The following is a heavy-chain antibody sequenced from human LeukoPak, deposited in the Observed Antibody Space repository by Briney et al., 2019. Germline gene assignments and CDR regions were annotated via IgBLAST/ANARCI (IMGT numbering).Heavy chain of an antibody. CDR2: INHSGST. V-gene: IGHV4-34*01. CDR3: AITYYYGSGSLFDY. J-gene: IGHJ4*02. D-gene: IGHD3-10*01. CDR1: GGSLSGYY. Sequence: SETLSLTCAVYGGSLSGYYWSWIRQPPGKGLEWIGEINHSGSTNYNPSLKSRVTISVDTSTNQFSLKLSSVTAADTAVYYCAITYYYGSGSLFDYWGQGTLVTVSS.